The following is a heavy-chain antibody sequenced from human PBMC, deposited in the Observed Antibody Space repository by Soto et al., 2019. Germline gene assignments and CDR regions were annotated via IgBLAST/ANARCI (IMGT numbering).Heavy chain of an antibody. Sequence: GASVKVSFKASGYTFTTYSMHWLRQAPGQRLEWMGWIHAGNGNTEHSQKFQGRVTITRDTSASTAYLELGSLRSEDTAVYYCARAACSSTSCYNYYAYGMDVWGQGTAVTVSS. V-gene: IGHV1-3*01. J-gene: IGHJ6*02. CDR1: GYTFTTYS. CDR3: ARAACSSTSCYNYYAYGMDV. CDR2: IHAGNGNT. D-gene: IGHD2-2*01.